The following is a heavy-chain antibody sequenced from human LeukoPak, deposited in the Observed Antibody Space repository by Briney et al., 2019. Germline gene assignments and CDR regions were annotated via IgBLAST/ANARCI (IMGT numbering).Heavy chain of an antibody. CDR2: INHSGST. CDR3: ARAALGIVATIRRNWFDS. D-gene: IGHD5-12*01. CDR1: GGSFSGYY. V-gene: IGHV4-34*01. J-gene: IGHJ5*01. Sequence: PSETLSLTCAVYGGSFSGYYWSWIRQPPGKGLEWIGEINHSGSTNYNPSLKSRVTISVDTSKNQFSLKLSSVTAADTAVYYCARAALGIVATIRRNWFDSWGQGTLVTVSS.